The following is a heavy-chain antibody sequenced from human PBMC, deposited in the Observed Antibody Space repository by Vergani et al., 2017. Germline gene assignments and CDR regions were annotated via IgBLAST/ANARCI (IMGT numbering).Heavy chain of an antibody. CDR3: ARQGSGGYGTTKY. V-gene: IGHV1-2*02. Sequence: QVQLVESGGGVVQPGASVKVSCKASGYTFTGYYMHWVRQAPGQGLEWMGWINPNSGGTNYAQKFQGRVTMTRDTSISTAYMELSRLRSDDTAVYYCARQGSGGYGTTKYWGQGTLVTVSS. CDR1: GYTFTGYY. D-gene: IGHD3-10*01. CDR2: INPNSGGT. J-gene: IGHJ4*02.